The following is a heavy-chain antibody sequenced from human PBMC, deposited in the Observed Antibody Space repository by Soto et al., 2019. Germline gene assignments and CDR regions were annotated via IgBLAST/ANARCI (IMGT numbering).Heavy chain of an antibody. CDR1: GFTFSNAW. J-gene: IGHJ6*03. V-gene: IGHV3-15*01. CDR2: IKSKTDGGTT. D-gene: IGHD6-13*01. Sequence: PGGSLRLSCAASGFTFSNAWMSWVRQAPGKGLEWVGRIKSKTDGGTTDYAAPVKGRFTISRDDSKNTLYLQMNSLKTEDTAVYYCTTRTTAAGTGYYYYYYMDVWGKGTTVTVSS. CDR3: TTRTTAAGTGYYYYYYMDV.